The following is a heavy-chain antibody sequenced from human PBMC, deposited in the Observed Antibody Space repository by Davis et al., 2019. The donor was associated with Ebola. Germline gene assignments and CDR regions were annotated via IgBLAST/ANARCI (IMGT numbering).Heavy chain of an antibody. CDR2: ISYDGSNK. D-gene: IGHD1-1*01. CDR3: ARVFSTGSYLDY. Sequence: GESLKISCAASGFTFSSYGMHRVRQAPGKGLEWVAVISYDGSNKYYADSVKGRFTISRDNAKNSLYLQMNSLRAEETAVYYCARVFSTGSYLDYWGQGTLVTVSS. CDR1: GFTFSSYG. J-gene: IGHJ4*02. V-gene: IGHV3-30*12.